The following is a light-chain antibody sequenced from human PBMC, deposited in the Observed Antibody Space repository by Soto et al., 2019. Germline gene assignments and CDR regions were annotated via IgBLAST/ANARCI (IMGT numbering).Light chain of an antibody. CDR2: AMS. CDR3: QQSYSSPYT. V-gene: IGKV1-39*01. J-gene: IGKJ2*01. Sequence: DIQMTQSPSSLSASVGDRVTITCRASQTMSNFLHWYQQKPGKAPKVLIYAMSNLKSWVPSRFSGSGSGTDFTLTISSLQPEDFATYYCQQSYSSPYTFGQGTKVEIK. CDR1: QTMSNF.